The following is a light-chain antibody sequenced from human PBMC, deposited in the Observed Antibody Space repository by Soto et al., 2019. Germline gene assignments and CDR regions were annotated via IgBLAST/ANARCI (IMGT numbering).Light chain of an antibody. J-gene: IGKJ2*01. V-gene: IGKV3-11*01. CDR3: QQRRSWPPYT. Sequence: EIVLTQSPATLSLSPGETATLSCRASQSVSSYLAWYQQKPGQAPSLLIYDASNRSTGIPARFSGSGSATDFTLTISSLEPEDVAVYYCQQRRSWPPYTFGQGTKLEIK. CDR1: QSVSSY. CDR2: DAS.